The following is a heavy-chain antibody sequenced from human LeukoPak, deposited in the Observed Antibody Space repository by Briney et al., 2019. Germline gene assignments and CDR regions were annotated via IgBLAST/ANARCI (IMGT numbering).Heavy chain of an antibody. CDR2: ISGSGGST. V-gene: IGHV3-23*01. CDR3: AKDLYCSGGSCPFDY. Sequence: GGSLRLSCAASGFTFSSYGMSWVRQAPGKGLEWVSAISGSGGSTYYADSVKGRFTISRDNSKNTLYLQMNSLRAEDTAVYYCAKDLYCSGGSCPFDYWGQGTLVTVSS. J-gene: IGHJ4*02. CDR1: GFTFSSYG. D-gene: IGHD2-15*01.